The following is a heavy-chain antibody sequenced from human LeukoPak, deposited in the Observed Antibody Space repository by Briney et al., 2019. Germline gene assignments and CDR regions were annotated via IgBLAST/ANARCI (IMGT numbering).Heavy chain of an antibody. CDR3: ATAGVALSINWFDP. CDR1: GGTFSSYA. D-gene: IGHD3-3*01. J-gene: IGHJ5*02. V-gene: IGHV1-69*01. Sequence: SVKVSCKASGGTFSSYAISWVRQAPGQGLEWMGGIIPIFGSANYAQKFQGRVTITADESTSTAYMELTGLRSEDTAVYYCATAGVALSINWFDPWGQGTLVTVSS. CDR2: IIPIFGSA.